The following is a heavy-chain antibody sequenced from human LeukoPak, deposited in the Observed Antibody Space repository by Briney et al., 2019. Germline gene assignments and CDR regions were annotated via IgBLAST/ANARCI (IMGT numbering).Heavy chain of an antibody. CDR2: ISTYSDKT. J-gene: IGHJ4*02. Sequence: GASVKVSCKASGYTFTSHGISWVRQAPGQGLEWMGWISTYSDKTSYAQKLQGRVTMTTDTSTSTAYMDLTSLRSDDTAMYYCARGGFGYSSSSGPDYWGQGTLVTVSS. CDR3: ARGGFGYSSSSGPDY. D-gene: IGHD6-6*01. V-gene: IGHV1-18*01. CDR1: GYTFTSHG.